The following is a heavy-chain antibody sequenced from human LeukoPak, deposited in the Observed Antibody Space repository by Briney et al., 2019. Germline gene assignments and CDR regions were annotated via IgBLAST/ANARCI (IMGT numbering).Heavy chain of an antibody. J-gene: IGHJ5*02. D-gene: IGHD5-18*01. V-gene: IGHV4-30-4*07. CDR1: GCSISSGGYS. CDR2: IYYSGST. CDR3: AKGAGGFSYYNWFDP. Sequence: SVTLSLTCAVSGCSISSGGYSWSWLRQPPGKGLEWIGYIYYSGSTYYNPSLKSRVTISVNTSKNQFSLKLASVTAADTAIYYCAKGAGGFSYYNWFDPGGQGTLVTVSS.